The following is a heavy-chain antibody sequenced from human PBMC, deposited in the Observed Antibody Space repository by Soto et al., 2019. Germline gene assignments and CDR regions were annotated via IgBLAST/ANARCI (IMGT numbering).Heavy chain of an antibody. CDR1: GGTFSSYA. Sequence: QVQLVQSGAEVKKPGYSVKVSCKASGGTFSSYAISWVRQAPGQGLEWMGGIIPIFGTANYAQKFQGRVTITADESTSIADMELSSVRGEDTAVYYCARDPFGVVIMRDYYYYGMDVWGQGTTVTVSS. D-gene: IGHD3-3*01. J-gene: IGHJ6*02. CDR3: ARDPFGVVIMRDYYYYGMDV. V-gene: IGHV1-69*01. CDR2: IIPIFGTA.